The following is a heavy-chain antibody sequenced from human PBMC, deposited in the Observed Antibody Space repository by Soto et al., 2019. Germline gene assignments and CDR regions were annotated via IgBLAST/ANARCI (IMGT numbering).Heavy chain of an antibody. J-gene: IGHJ3*01. Sequence: GGSLILSXAASGFIFSNYAMNWVRQAPGKGLEWVSVIGGRGNSAYYAESVQGRFTISRDNSKNTLSLQMSSLTAEDTAIYYCVREGRGSFDFWGRGRIVTVSS. CDR2: IGGRGNSA. CDR1: GFIFSNYA. V-gene: IGHV3-23*01. CDR3: VREGRGSFDF. D-gene: IGHD5-12*01.